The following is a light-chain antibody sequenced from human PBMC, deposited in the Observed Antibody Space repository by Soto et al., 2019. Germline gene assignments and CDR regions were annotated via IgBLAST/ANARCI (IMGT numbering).Light chain of an antibody. Sequence: EVVLTQSPVTLSLSPGERATLSCRASQSVSDNLAWYQQKPGQGPRLLVYRASTRTLGIPARFSGSESGTEFTLTISSLQSEDFAVYYCQQYNTWPITFGQGTRLEIK. CDR2: RAS. V-gene: IGKV3-15*01. CDR1: QSVSDN. CDR3: QQYNTWPIT. J-gene: IGKJ5*01.